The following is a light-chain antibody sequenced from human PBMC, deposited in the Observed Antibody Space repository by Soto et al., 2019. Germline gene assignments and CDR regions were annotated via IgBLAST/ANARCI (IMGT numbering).Light chain of an antibody. CDR1: SSDVGGYNF. J-gene: IGLJ3*02. CDR3: SSFGGGNKVL. Sequence: QSALTQPPSASGSPGQSVTISCTGTSSDVGGYNFVSWYQQHPDKVPKPVIFEVSKRPSGVPDRFSGSKSGNTASLTVSGLQDEDEADYYCSSFGGGNKVLFGGGTKLTVL. CDR2: EVS. V-gene: IGLV2-8*01.